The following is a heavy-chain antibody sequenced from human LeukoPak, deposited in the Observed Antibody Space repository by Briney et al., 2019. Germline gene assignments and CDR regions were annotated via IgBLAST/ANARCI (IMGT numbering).Heavy chain of an antibody. V-gene: IGHV3-21*01. J-gene: IGHJ4*02. CDR3: ASLGYCSSTSCYDGGY. Sequence: GGSLRLSCAASGFTFSSYSMNWVRQAPGKGLEWVSSISSSSSYIYYADSVKGRFTISRDNARNSLYLQMNSLRAEDTAVYYCASLGYCSSTSCYDGGYWGQGTLVTVSS. CDR1: GFTFSSYS. D-gene: IGHD2-2*01. CDR2: ISSSSSYI.